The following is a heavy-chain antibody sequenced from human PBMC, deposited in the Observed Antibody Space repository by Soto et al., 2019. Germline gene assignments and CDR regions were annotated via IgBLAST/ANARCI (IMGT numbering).Heavy chain of an antibody. CDR3: ARSTTVGTPPSDH. V-gene: IGHV1-18*04. CDR1: GYMFPSYG. Sequence: QVQLVQSGAEVKKPGASVKLSCKTSGYMFPSYGISWVRQAPGQGLEWMGWISTYNGKTKYAQGLQGRVTMTTDTPTTTVYMEVRMLRSDDTAIYYCARSTTVGTPPSDHWGQGTLVTVSS. CDR2: ISTYNGKT. D-gene: IGHD1-1*01. J-gene: IGHJ4*02.